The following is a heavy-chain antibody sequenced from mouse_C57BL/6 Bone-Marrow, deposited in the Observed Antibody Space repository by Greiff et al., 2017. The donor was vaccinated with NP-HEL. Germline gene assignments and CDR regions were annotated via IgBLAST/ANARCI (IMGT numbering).Heavy chain of an antibody. CDR3: ARLGNYPWFAY. Sequence: DVMLVESGGDLVKPGGSLKLSCAASGFTFSSYGMSWVRQTPDKRLEWVATISSGGSYTYYPDSVKGRFTISRDNAKNTLYLQMSSLKSEDTAMYYCARLGNYPWFAYWGQGTLVTVSA. J-gene: IGHJ3*01. V-gene: IGHV5-6*02. CDR1: GFTFSSYG. D-gene: IGHD2-1*01. CDR2: ISSGGSYT.